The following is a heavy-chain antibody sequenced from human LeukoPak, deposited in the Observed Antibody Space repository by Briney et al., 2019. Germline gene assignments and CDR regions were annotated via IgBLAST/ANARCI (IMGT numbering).Heavy chain of an antibody. D-gene: IGHD2-2*01. CDR2: MIPNSGNT. J-gene: IGHJ6*02. CDR1: GYTFTIYD. Sequence: ASVKVSCKASGYTFTIYDINWLRQATGQGLEWMGWMIPNSGNTGYAQKFQGRVTMTRNTSISTAYMELSSLRSEDTAVYYCARRGSPYCSSTSCYFIFHYYYGMDIWGQGTTVTVSS. CDR3: ARRGSPYCSSTSCYFIFHYYYGMDI. V-gene: IGHV1-8*01.